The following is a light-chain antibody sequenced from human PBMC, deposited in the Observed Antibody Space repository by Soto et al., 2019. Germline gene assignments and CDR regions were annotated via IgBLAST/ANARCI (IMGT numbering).Light chain of an antibody. V-gene: IGKV3-20*01. CDR2: GAS. Sequence: EIVLTQSPGTLSLSPGERATLSCRARQSVSSSYLAWYQQKPGQAPRLLIYGASSRATGIPDRFSGSGSGTDFTLTISRLEPEDLAVYYCPQYGSSLRAFGQGTKVEIK. CDR1: QSVSSSY. J-gene: IGKJ1*01. CDR3: PQYGSSLRA.